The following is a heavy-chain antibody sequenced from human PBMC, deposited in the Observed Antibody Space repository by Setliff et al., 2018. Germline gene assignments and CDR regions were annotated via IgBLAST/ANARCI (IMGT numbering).Heavy chain of an antibody. V-gene: IGHV5-51*01. CDR1: GYSFPSYW. J-gene: IGHJ5*02. CDR3: GRSPGLAEGGSWFAP. Sequence: PGESLKISCEASGYSFPSYWIGWVRQMPGKGLEWMGSVYPGDSETRYSPSFQGQVTISADKSIGTAYLQWSSLKASDTAICYCGRSPGLAEGGSWFAPWGQGTLVTVSS. D-gene: IGHD6-13*01. CDR2: VYPGDSET.